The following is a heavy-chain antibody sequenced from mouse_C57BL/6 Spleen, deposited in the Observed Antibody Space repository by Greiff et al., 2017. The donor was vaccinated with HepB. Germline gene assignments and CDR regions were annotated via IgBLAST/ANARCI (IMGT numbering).Heavy chain of an antibody. D-gene: IGHD2-5*01. J-gene: IGHJ2*01. CDR2: INPYNGGT. CDR3: ARRPYSNYLYYFDY. Sequence: EVQLQQSGPVLVKPGASVKMSCKASGYTFTDYYMNWVKQSHGKSLEWIGVINPYNGGTSYNQKFKGKATLTVDKSSSTAYMELNSLTSEDSAVYYCARRPYSNYLYYFDYWGQGTTLTVSS. CDR1: GYTFTDYY. V-gene: IGHV1-19*01.